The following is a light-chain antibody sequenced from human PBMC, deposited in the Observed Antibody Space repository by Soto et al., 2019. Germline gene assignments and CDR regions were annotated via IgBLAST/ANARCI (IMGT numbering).Light chain of an antibody. CDR2: DVN. V-gene: IGLV2-14*01. J-gene: IGLJ1*01. CDR1: SSDVGAYNF. Sequence: QSVLTQPASVSWSPGHSISISCTGTSSDVGAYNFVSWYQQHPDKAPKLVIFDVNNRPSGVSNRFSGSKSGNTASLTISGLRAEDEADYYCTSYTSISTYVFGNGTKVTVL. CDR3: TSYTSISTYV.